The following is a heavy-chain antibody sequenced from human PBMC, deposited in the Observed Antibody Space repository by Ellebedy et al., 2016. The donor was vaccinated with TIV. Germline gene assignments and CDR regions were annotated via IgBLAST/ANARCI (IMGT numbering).Heavy chain of an antibody. CDR1: GFTFSSYA. CDR3: AKVATMIVRVTYFDY. Sequence: GESLKISCAASGFTFSSYAMSWVRQAPGKGLEWVSAISGSGGSTHYADSMKGRFTISRDNSKNTLYLQMNSLRAEDTAVYYCAKVATMIVRVTYFDYWGQGALVTVSS. CDR2: ISGSGGST. D-gene: IGHD3-22*01. V-gene: IGHV3-23*01. J-gene: IGHJ4*02.